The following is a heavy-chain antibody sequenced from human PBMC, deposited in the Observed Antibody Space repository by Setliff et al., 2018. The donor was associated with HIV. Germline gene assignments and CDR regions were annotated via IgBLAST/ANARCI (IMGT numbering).Heavy chain of an antibody. CDR2: IYTSGST. Sequence: SETLSLTCTVSGGSISSGTYYWSWVRQPAGKGLEWIGRIYTSGSTNYNPSLKSRVTISLDTSKNQFSLKLSSVTAADTAVYYCARGAFGSLGYWGQGTLVTVSS. CDR1: GGSISSGTYY. V-gene: IGHV4-61*02. J-gene: IGHJ4*02. CDR3: ARGAFGSLGY. D-gene: IGHD7-27*01.